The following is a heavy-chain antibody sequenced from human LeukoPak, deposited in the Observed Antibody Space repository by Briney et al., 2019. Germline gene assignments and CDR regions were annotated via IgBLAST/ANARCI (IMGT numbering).Heavy chain of an antibody. J-gene: IGHJ6*02. Sequence: SQTLSLTCAISGDSVSSNSAAWHWTRQSPSRGLEWLGRTYYRSKWYNDYAVSVKSRITINPDTSKNQFSLQLNSVTPEDTAVYYCAKSGYDSEGYYYGMDVWGQGTTVTVSS. CDR2: TYYRSKWYN. D-gene: IGHD5-12*01. CDR3: AKSGYDSEGYYYGMDV. CDR1: GDSVSSNSAA. V-gene: IGHV6-1*01.